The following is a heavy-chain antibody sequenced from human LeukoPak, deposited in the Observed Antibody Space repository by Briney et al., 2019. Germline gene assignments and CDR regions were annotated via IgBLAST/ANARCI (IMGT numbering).Heavy chain of an antibody. Sequence: PSETLSLTCAVYGGSFSGYYWSWLRQPPGKGLEWIGEVNHSGSTNYNPSLKSRVTISVDTSKNQSSLTLSSVTAADTAVYYFARGFRILRLVAEYFQHGGQGTLVTVS. J-gene: IGHJ1*01. CDR1: GGSFSGYY. CDR3: ARGFRILRLVAEYFQH. V-gene: IGHV4-34*01. D-gene: IGHD2-15*01. CDR2: VNHSGST.